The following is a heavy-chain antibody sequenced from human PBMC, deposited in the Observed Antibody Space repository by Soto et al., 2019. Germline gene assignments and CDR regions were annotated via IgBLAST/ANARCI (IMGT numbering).Heavy chain of an antibody. CDR2: IYDSGST. Sequence: SETLSLTCTVSGDSINNYYWTWIRQPPGKGLEWVGYIYDSGSTSYNPSLKSRLTISVDTSKNQFSLKLKSVTAADTAVYYCARGTKYYYQGMDVWGQGTTVTVSS. V-gene: IGHV4-59*01. J-gene: IGHJ6*02. CDR3: ARGTKYYYQGMDV. CDR1: GDSINNYY.